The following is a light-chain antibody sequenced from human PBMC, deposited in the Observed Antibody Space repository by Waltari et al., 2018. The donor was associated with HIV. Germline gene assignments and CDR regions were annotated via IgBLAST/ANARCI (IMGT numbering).Light chain of an antibody. Sequence: SYELTQPPSVSVSPGQTAIITCSGDKLGDKYASWYHQRPGQSPVLVIYEEVKSPSGFPERFSGSNSGNTATLTISGTQAMDESDYYCQAWDSHNVIFGGGTKLTVL. CDR2: EEV. J-gene: IGLJ2*01. CDR1: KLGDKY. V-gene: IGLV3-1*01. CDR3: QAWDSHNVI.